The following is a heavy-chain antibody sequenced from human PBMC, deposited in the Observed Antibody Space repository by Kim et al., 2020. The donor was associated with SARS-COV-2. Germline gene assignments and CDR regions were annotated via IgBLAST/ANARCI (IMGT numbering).Heavy chain of an antibody. V-gene: IGHV3-7*01. D-gene: IGHD3-10*01. CDR1: GFTFSSYW. J-gene: IGHJ1*01. Sequence: GGSLRLSCAASGFTFSSYWMSWVRQAPGKGLEWVANIKQDGSEKYYVDSVKGRFTISRDNAKNSLYLQMNSLRAEDTAVYYCARDMSDRRGKHFQHWGQGTLVTVSS. CDR2: IKQDGSEK. CDR3: ARDMSDRRGKHFQH.